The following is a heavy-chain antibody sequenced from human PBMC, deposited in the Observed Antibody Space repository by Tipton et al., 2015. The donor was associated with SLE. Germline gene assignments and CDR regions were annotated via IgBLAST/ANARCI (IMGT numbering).Heavy chain of an antibody. CDR1: GGSISSDY. CDR3: ARVVTVGAAHYYDIDV. V-gene: IGHV4-59*12. CDR2: IYYTGTT. Sequence: TLSLTCTVSGGSISSDYWNWIRQPPGKGLEWVGYIYYTGTTNYSPSLKSRVTISIDTSKRQFSLNLSSVTAADTAVYYCARVVTVGAAHYYDIDVWGQGTRVTVSS. J-gene: IGHJ6*02. D-gene: IGHD2-21*02.